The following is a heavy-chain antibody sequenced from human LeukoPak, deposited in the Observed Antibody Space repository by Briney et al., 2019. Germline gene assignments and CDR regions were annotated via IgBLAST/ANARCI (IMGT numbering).Heavy chain of an antibody. Sequence: GALRLSCAASGFTFSSYWMHWVRQAPGKGLVWVSRINTDGSSTSYADSVKGRFTISRDNAKNTLYLQMNSLRAEDTAVYYCARDFHWPPDYYYYMDVWGKGTTVTVSS. CDR1: GFTFSSYW. V-gene: IGHV3-74*01. J-gene: IGHJ6*03. CDR3: ARDFHWPPDYYYYMDV. D-gene: IGHD3-9*01. CDR2: INTDGSST.